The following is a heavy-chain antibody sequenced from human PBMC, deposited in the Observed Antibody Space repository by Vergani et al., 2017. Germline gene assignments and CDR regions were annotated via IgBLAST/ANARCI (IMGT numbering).Heavy chain of an antibody. V-gene: IGHV4-34*01. CDR2: IDHTGRP. J-gene: IGHJ6*03. CDR3: ARVNTESNGHLYYYYYKDV. D-gene: IGHD2-8*01. CDR1: GGSFTSYY. Sequence: QVQLQQWGGGLLKPSETLSLTCVVNGGSFTSYYWTWIRQSPGEGLEWVGDIDHTGRPDYNPSLKSRLTMSEDKSRDQFSLTLHYVTATDTAIYFCARVNTESNGHLYYYYYKDVWGQGTAVNVS.